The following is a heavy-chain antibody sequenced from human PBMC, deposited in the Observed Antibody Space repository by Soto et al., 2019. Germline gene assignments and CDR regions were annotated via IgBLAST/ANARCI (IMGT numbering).Heavy chain of an antibody. CDR2: INPNGGGT. Sequence: QVQLVQSGAEVKKPGASVKVSCKASGYTFTDYYMHWVRQAPGQGLEWMGWINPNGGGTSYAQKFQGRVTMTRDTSISTGYMELTRLRSDDTAVYYCARGSSITGSVDPWGQGTLVIVSS. J-gene: IGHJ5*02. V-gene: IGHV1-2*02. CDR3: ARGSSITGSVDP. D-gene: IGHD2-2*01. CDR1: GYTFTDYY.